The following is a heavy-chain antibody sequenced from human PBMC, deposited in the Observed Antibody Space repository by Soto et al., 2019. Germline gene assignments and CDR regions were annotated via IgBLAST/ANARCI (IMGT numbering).Heavy chain of an antibody. CDR1: GFTFYNYA. V-gene: IGHV3-23*01. D-gene: IGHD2-8*01. CDR2: ISGGGDGT. CDR3: AKKGLASLATYCTTGDCHYAFDV. J-gene: IGHJ3*01. Sequence: EVQLLESGGGLVRPGGSLRLSCAASGFTFYNYAMNWVRQAPGKGLEWVSTISGGGDGTYYADSVKGRFTISRDNSRNTVYLQMNTLRAEDTAVYYCAKKGLASLATYCTTGDCHYAFDVWGQGTLVPVSS.